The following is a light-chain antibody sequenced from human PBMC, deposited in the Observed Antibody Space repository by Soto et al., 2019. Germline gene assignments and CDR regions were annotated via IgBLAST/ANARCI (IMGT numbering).Light chain of an antibody. CDR1: QSVSSN. CDR2: GAS. V-gene: IGKV3-15*01. J-gene: IGKJ2*01. CDR3: QQYNNWPPSYT. Sequence: EIVMTQSPATLSVSPGERATLSCRASQSVSSNLAWYQQKPGQAPRLLIYGASTRATGIPARFSGSGSGTELTLTLTSLQSEDFAVYYCQQYNNWPPSYTFGQGTKLEIK.